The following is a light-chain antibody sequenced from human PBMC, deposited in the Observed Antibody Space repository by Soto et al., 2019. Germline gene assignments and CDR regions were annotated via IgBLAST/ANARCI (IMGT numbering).Light chain of an antibody. CDR1: SSDVGGYNY. J-gene: IGLJ2*01. Sequence: QSALTQPASVSGSPGQSITISCTGTSSDVGGYNYVSWYQQHRGKAPKLMIYEVSNRPSGVSNRFSGSKSGNTASLTISGLQAEDEADYYCSSYTSSSTLVVFGGGTQLTV. CDR2: EVS. V-gene: IGLV2-14*01. CDR3: SSYTSSSTLVV.